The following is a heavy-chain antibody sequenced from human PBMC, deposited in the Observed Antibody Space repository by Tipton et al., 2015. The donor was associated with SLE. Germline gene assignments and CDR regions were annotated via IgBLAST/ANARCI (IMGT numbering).Heavy chain of an antibody. Sequence: TLSLTCNVSGYSISSAYYWGWIRQSPGKGLEWIGTIHLSGTTYYNPSLKSRVTISVDTSKNQFSLKLNSVTATDAAVYYCARASFIVGSTTFWFDPWGQGALVIVSS. CDR1: GYSISSAYY. J-gene: IGHJ5*02. V-gene: IGHV4-38-2*02. CDR2: IHLSGTT. CDR3: ARASFIVGSTTFWFDP. D-gene: IGHD1-26*01.